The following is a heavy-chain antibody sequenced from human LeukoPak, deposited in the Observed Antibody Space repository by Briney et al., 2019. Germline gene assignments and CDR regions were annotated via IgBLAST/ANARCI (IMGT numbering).Heavy chain of an antibody. V-gene: IGHV3-74*01. CDR2: INTDGSST. D-gene: IGHD1-1*01. CDR1: GFTFSSYW. J-gene: IGHJ4*02. Sequence: GGSLRHSCAASGFTFSSYWMHWVRQVPGKGLVWVSRINTDGSSTTYADSVKGRFTISRDNTENTLYLQMSSLRAEDTAVYYCAREWKKTGAFDHWGQGTLVTVSS. CDR3: AREWKKTGAFDH.